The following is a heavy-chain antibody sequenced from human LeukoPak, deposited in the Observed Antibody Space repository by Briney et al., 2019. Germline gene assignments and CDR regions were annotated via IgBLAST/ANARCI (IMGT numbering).Heavy chain of an antibody. CDR2: ISDSGGST. CDR3: AKAKGRGSPGRDYFDY. CDR1: GFTFSSYD. Sequence: GGSLRLSCAASGFTFSSYDMSWVRQAPGKGLEWVSGISDSGGSTYYADSVKGRFTISRDNSKNTLYLQMNSLRAEDTAVYYCAKAKGRGSPGRDYFDYWGQGTLVTVSS. V-gene: IGHV3-23*01. D-gene: IGHD3-10*01. J-gene: IGHJ4*02.